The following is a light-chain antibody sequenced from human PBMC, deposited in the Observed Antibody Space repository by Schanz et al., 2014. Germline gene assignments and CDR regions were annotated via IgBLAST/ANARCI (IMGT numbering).Light chain of an antibody. CDR2: GIS. V-gene: IGKV3-20*01. Sequence: ENVLTQSPGTLSLSPGERATLSCRASQSVSSNYLAWYQQKPGQAPSLLIYGISSRATGIPDRFSGSGSGTEFTLTISSLQPEDFATYYCQQSYSPPFTFGPGTKVDIK. CDR1: QSVSSNY. CDR3: QQSYSPPFT. J-gene: IGKJ3*01.